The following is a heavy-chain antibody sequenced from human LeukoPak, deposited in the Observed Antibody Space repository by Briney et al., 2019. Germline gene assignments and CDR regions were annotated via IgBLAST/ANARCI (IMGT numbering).Heavy chain of an antibody. CDR3: AKDSYSKGDY. CDR2: INHDGSVK. Sequence: GGSLRLSCVASGFTFSSSWMAWVRQAPGKGLQWVANINHDGSVKNYVGSVKGRFAVSRDNAQNSFYLQMNSLETDDTAVYYCAKDSYSKGDYWGQGTLVTVSS. D-gene: IGHD4-4*01. J-gene: IGHJ4*02. V-gene: IGHV3-7*01. CDR1: GFTFSSSW.